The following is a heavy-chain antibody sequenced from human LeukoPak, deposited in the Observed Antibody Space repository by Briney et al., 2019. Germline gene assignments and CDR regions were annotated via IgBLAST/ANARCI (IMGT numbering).Heavy chain of an antibody. V-gene: IGHV3-21*01. Sequence: GGSLRLSCAASGFTFTSYSMNWVRQAPGRGLEWVSSIRFTGSYIYYADSVKGRFTISSDDAKNLLSLQMISLRVEDTAVYYCATGGGFYYGHWGQGTLVTVSS. CDR1: GFTFTSYS. J-gene: IGHJ4*02. CDR3: ATGGGFYYGH. D-gene: IGHD3-22*01. CDR2: IRFTGSYI.